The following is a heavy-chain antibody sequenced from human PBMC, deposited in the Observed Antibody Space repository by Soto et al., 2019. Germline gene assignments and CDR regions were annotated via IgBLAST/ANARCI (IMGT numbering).Heavy chain of an antibody. CDR2: IYYSGST. Sequence: SETLSLTCTVSGGSISSGGYYWSWIRQHPGKGLEWIGYIYYSGSTYYNPSLKSRVTISVDTSKNQFSLKLSSVTAADTAVYYCARDRRNYYFSSGYYALNWFDPWGQGTLVPVSS. CDR3: ARDRRNYYFSSGYYALNWFDP. J-gene: IGHJ5*02. D-gene: IGHD3-22*01. V-gene: IGHV4-31*03. CDR1: GGSISSGGYY.